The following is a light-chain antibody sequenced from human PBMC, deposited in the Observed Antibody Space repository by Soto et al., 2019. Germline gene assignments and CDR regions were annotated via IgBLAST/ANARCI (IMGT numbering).Light chain of an antibody. V-gene: IGLV2-11*01. Sequence: QSALTQPRSVSGSPGQSVTISCTGTSSDVGGYNYVSWYQQHPGKAPKLMIYDVSKRPSGVPDRFSGSKSGNTASLTISGLQAEDEADDYCCSYAGSYTLVFGGGTKVTVL. J-gene: IGLJ2*01. CDR2: DVS. CDR1: SSDVGGYNY. CDR3: CSYAGSYTLV.